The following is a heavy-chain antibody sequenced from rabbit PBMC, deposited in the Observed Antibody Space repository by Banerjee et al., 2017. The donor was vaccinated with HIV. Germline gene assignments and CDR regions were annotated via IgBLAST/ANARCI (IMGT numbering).Heavy chain of an antibody. V-gene: IGHV1S45*01. J-gene: IGHJ4*01. Sequence: QEQLEESGGDLVKPGASLTLTCTASGFSFSNGYVMCWVRQAPGKGLEWIACIYAGSSGSTQYANWAKGRFTISKISSTTVTLQMTSLTAADTASYFCARDLAGVIGWNFNLWGPGTLVTVS. CDR2: IYAGSSGST. CDR3: ARDLAGVIGWNFNL. CDR1: GFSFSNGYV. D-gene: IGHD4-1*01.